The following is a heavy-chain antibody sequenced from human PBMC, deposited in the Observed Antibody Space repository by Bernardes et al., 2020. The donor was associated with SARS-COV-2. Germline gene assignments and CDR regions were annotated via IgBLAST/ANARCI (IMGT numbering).Heavy chain of an antibody. CDR3: AIGTVAGTESFGF. Sequence: WGSLRLSCAGSGFTFSNYSMHWVCQAPGKGLEWVATMSYYGSQKKYADSAKGRLTISSDNSKNTLFLQMNSLRAEDTAVHFCAIGTVAGTESFGFWGHGALVTVSS. V-gene: IGHV3-30*03. J-gene: IGHJ4*01. CDR2: MSYYGSQK. D-gene: IGHD6-19*01. CDR1: GFTFSNYS.